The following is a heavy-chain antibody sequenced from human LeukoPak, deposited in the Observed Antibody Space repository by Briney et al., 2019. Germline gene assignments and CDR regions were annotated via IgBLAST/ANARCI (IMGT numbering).Heavy chain of an antibody. D-gene: IGHD2-2*02. V-gene: IGHV3-21*01. J-gene: IGHJ6*02. CDR2: ISSSSYI. CDR3: ARIGEGYCSSTSCYRYGDYYYYYGMDV. Sequence: GGSLRLSCAASGFTFSSYSMNWVRQAPGKGLEWVSSISSSSYIYYADSVKGRFTISRDNAKNSLYLQMNSLRAEDTAVYYCARIGEGYCSSTSCYRYGDYYYYYGMDVWGQGTTVTVSS. CDR1: GFTFSSYS.